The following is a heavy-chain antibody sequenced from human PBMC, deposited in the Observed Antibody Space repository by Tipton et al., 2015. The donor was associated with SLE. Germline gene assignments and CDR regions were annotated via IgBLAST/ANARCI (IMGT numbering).Heavy chain of an antibody. CDR2: IYYSGST. CDR3: ARKRLPDLDFDL. J-gene: IGHJ2*01. D-gene: IGHD3-16*01. Sequence: TLSLTCTVSGGSISSYYWSWIRQPPGKGLEWIGYIYYSGSTYYNPSLKSRVTISVDRSGNHFSLKLNSVTAADTAVYYCARKRLPDLDFDLWGRGTLVTVSS. CDR1: GGSISSYY. V-gene: IGHV4-59*08.